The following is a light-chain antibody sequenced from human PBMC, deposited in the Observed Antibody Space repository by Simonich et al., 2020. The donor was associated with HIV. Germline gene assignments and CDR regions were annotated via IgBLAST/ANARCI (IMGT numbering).Light chain of an antibody. V-gene: IGLV6-57*03. Sequence: NFMLTQPHSVSESPGKTVTISCTRSSGSIASNYVQWYQQRPGSAPTTVIYEDNQSPSGVPGRFSGSIDSSSNSASLTISGLKTEDEADYYCQSYDSSNQGVFGGGTKLTVL. CDR1: SGSIASNY. CDR3: QSYDSSNQGV. CDR2: EDN. J-gene: IGLJ3*02.